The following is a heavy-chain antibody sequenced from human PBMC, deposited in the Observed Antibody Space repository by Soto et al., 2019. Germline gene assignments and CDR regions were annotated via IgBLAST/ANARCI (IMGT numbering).Heavy chain of an antibody. J-gene: IGHJ4*02. CDR1: GGSISSSSYY. Sequence: SETLSLTCTVSGGSISSSSYYWGWIRQPPGKGLEWIGSIYYSGSTYYNPSLKSRVTISVDTSKNQFSLKLSSVTAADTAVYYCATTYYYDSSGYYYPLPFDYWGRGTLVTVSS. CDR3: ATTYYYDSSGYYYPLPFDY. CDR2: IYYSGST. D-gene: IGHD3-22*01. V-gene: IGHV4-39*01.